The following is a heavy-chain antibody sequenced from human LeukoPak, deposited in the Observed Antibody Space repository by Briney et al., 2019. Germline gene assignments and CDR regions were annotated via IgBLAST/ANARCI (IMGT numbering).Heavy chain of an antibody. D-gene: IGHD3-9*01. CDR1: GFTFSSYA. CDR3: AKGPIIAITDNWFDP. Sequence: GGSLRLSCAASGFTFSSYAMNWVRQAPGKGLEWVSVISGAGGSTYYADSVKGRFTISRDNSKNILYLQMNSLRAEDTAVYYCAKGPIIAITDNWFDPWGQGTLVSVSS. V-gene: IGHV3-23*01. J-gene: IGHJ5*02. CDR2: ISGAGGST.